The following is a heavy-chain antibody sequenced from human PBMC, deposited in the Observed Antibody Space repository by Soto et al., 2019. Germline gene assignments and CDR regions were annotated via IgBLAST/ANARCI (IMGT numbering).Heavy chain of an antibody. J-gene: IGHJ5*02. D-gene: IGHD5-12*01. CDR3: ARMAEMATTWFDP. CDR2: IIPIFGTA. CDR1: RCTFSSYA. V-gene: IGHV1-69*13. Sequence: SVKVSVKASRCTFSSYAISCLRQAPGQGLEWMGGIIPIFGTANYAQKFQGRVTITADESTSTAYMELSSLRSEDTAVYYCARMAEMATTWFDPWGQGTLVTVSS.